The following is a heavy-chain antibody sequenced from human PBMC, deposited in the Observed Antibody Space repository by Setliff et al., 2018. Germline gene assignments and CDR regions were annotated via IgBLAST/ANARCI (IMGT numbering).Heavy chain of an antibody. CDR3: ARVRDCSGGICHRGFHHYMDV. CDR2: IIPMFGTT. V-gene: IGHV1-69*13. CDR1: GGTFSSYA. J-gene: IGHJ4*02. Sequence: SVKVSCKASGGTFSSYAIDWVRQAPGQGLEWMGGIIPMFGTTNYAQRFRGRVTITADESTTTAYLELSSLRSEDTAVYYCARVRDCSGGICHRGFHHYMDVWGQGTLVTVSS. D-gene: IGHD2-15*01.